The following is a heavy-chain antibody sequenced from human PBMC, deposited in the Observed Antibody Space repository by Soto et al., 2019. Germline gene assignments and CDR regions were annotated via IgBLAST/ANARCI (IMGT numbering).Heavy chain of an antibody. J-gene: IGHJ3*02. D-gene: IGHD1-1*01. CDR3: ARGSQLERDALDI. Sequence: QVQLQESGPGLVKPSQTLSLTCSVSVVSINSGGYYWSWIRHHPGKGLEWIGYIYYTGHTFYNPSLKSRVAMSLDTSKNQFSLKLSSVTAADTAVYYWARGSQLERDALDIWGQGTMVTVSS. CDR2: IYYTGHT. CDR1: VVSINSGGYY. V-gene: IGHV4-31*03.